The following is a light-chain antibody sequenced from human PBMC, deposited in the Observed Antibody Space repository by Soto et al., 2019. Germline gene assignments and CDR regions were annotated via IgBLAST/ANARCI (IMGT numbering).Light chain of an antibody. CDR3: QQYNNWPYT. CDR2: GAS. Sequence: EIVMTQSPATLSVSPGERATLSCRASQGIKDYLAWFQQRPGQAPRLLIYGASTRATGIPARFSGSGSGTEFTLTISSLQSEDFAVYYCQQYNNWPYTFGQGTKVDIK. V-gene: IGKV3-15*01. CDR1: QGIKDY. J-gene: IGKJ2*01.